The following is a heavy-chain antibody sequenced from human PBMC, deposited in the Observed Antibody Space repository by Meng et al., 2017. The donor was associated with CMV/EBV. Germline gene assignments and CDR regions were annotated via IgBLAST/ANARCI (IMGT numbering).Heavy chain of an antibody. D-gene: IGHD3-3*01. J-gene: IGHJ6*02. CDR2: INPNSGGT. V-gene: IGHV1-2*02. CDR1: GYTFTGYY. Sequence: ASVKVSCKASGYTFTGYYMHWVRQAPGQGLEWMGWINPNSGGTNYAQKFQGRVTMTRDTSISTAYMELSRLRSDDTAVYYCAREGYDFWSDYQYPASGMDVWGQGTTVTVSS. CDR3: AREGYDFWSDYQYPASGMDV.